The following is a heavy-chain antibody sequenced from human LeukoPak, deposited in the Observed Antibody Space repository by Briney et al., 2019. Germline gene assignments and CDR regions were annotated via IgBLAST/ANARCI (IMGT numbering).Heavy chain of an antibody. J-gene: IGHJ6*03. V-gene: IGHV1-69*05. D-gene: IGHD6-6*01. CDR2: IIPIFGTA. Sequence: SVKVSCKASGGTFSSYAISWVRQAPGQGLEWMGGIIPIFGTANYAQKFQGRVTITTDESTSTAYMELSSLRSEDTAVYYCAGSRSGGSSPDDYYYYYMDVWGKGTTVTVSS. CDR3: AGSRSGGSSPDDYYYYYMDV. CDR1: GGTFSSYA.